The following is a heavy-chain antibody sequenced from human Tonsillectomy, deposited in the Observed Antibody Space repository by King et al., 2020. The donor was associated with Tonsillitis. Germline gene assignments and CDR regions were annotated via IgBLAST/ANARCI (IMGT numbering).Heavy chain of an antibody. CDR2: INHSGST. J-gene: IGHJ6*03. CDR1: GGSFSGYY. V-gene: IGHV4-34*01. Sequence: VQLPQWGASLLKPSETLSLTCAVYGGSFSGYYWTWIRQPPGKGLEWIGEINHSGSTNYNPSLKSRVTISVDTSKNQFSLTLSSVTAADTAVYYCARGGGTIFGVIVADSYYYYMDVWGKGTTVTVSS. CDR3: ARGGGTIFGVIVADSYYYYMDV. D-gene: IGHD3-3*01.